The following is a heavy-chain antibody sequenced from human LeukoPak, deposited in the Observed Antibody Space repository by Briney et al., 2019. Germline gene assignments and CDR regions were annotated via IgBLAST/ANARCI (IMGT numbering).Heavy chain of an antibody. V-gene: IGHV4-39*07. CDR1: GGSISSSSYY. J-gene: IGHJ3*02. Sequence: SETLSPTCTVSGGSISSSSYYWGWIRQPPGKGLEWIGSIYYSGSTYYNPSLKSRVTISVDTSKNQFSLKLSSVTAADTAVYYCASLGYGDYVKAFDIWGQGTMVTVSS. CDR2: IYYSGST. D-gene: IGHD4-17*01. CDR3: ASLGYGDYVKAFDI.